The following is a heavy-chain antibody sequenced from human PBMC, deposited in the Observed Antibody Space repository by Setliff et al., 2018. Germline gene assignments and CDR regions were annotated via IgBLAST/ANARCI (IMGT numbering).Heavy chain of an antibody. V-gene: IGHV3-72*01. CDR1: GFTFSDHY. CDR3: TGGGHAFDI. Sequence: GGSLRLSCAVSGFTFSDHYMDWVRQAPGKGLEWVARTRNKVNNYSTMYAASVGGRFTISRDESKNTLYLHMNSLKTEDTAMYYCTGGGHAFDIWGQGTMVTVSS. D-gene: IGHD3-10*01. J-gene: IGHJ3*02. CDR2: TRNKVNNYST.